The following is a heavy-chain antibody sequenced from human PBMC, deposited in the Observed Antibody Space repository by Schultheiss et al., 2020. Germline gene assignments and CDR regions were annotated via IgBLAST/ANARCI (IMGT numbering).Heavy chain of an antibody. CDR1: GFTFSSYA. J-gene: IGHJ5*02. CDR3: TRSLGVVAAIHWYDP. Sequence: GGSLRLSCAASGFTFSSYAMSWVRQAPGKGLEWVSTFSGRGDITSYADSVKGRFTISRDNSKNTLYLQMNSLRAEDTAVYYCTRSLGVVAAIHWYDPWGQGTLVTVSS. V-gene: IGHV3-23*01. D-gene: IGHD2-15*01. CDR2: FSGRGDIT.